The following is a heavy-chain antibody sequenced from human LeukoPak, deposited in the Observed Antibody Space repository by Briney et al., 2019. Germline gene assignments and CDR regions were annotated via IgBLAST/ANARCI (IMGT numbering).Heavy chain of an antibody. CDR2: ISSSSSTI. CDR1: GFTFSSYS. CDR3: ARDLGGYSDYGNYFDY. V-gene: IGHV3-48*01. J-gene: IGHJ4*02. D-gene: IGHD5-12*01. Sequence: GGSLRLSCAASGFTFSSYSMNWVRQAPGKGLEWVSYISSSSSTIYYADSVKGRFTISRDNAKNSLYLQMNSLRAEDTAVYYCARDLGGYSDYGNYFDYWGQGTLVTVSS.